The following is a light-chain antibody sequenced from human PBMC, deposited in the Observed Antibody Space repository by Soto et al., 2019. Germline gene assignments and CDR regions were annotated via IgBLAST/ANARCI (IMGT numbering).Light chain of an antibody. V-gene: IGKV1-27*01. J-gene: IGKJ3*01. CDR2: AAS. CDR3: QKYNGAPPET. Sequence: DIQITQSPSSLSATVGDRVTINCRASQDISNYLAWHQQKPGKVPKLLIYAASTLQPGVPSRFSGSGSGTDFTLTISSLQPEDVATYYCQKYNGAPPETFGPGTKVAVK. CDR1: QDISNY.